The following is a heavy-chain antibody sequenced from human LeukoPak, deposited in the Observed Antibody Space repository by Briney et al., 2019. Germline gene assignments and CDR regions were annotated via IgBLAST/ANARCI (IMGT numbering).Heavy chain of an antibody. Sequence: ASVKVSCKASGYTFTSYDINWVRQATGQGLEWMGWMNPNSGNTGYARKFQSRVTMTRNTSISTAYMEMSSLRSEDTAVYYCARSHSVYYYGSGSYKSGFDYWGQGTLVTVSS. CDR1: GYTFTSYD. CDR3: ARSHSVYYYGSGSYKSGFDY. V-gene: IGHV1-8*01. CDR2: MNPNSGNT. J-gene: IGHJ4*02. D-gene: IGHD3-10*01.